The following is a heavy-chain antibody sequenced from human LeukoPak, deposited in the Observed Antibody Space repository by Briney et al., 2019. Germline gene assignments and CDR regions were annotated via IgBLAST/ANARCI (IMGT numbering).Heavy chain of an antibody. CDR1: GFTFSSYA. CDR3: ARDLGYYYDSSVSDY. V-gene: IGHV3-30-3*01. D-gene: IGHD3-22*01. J-gene: IGHJ4*02. Sequence: GGSLRLSCAASGFTFSSYAMHWVRQAPGKGLQWVAVISYDGSNKYYADSVKGRFTISRDNSKNTLYLQMNSLRAEDTAVYYCARDLGYYYDSSVSDYWGQGTLVTVSS. CDR2: ISYDGSNK.